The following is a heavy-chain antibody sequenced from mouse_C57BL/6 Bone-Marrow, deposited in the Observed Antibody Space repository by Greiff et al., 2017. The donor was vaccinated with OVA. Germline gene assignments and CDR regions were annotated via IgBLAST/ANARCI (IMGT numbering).Heavy chain of an antibody. J-gene: IGHJ4*01. D-gene: IGHD2-1*01. Sequence: DVKLVESEGGLVQPGSSMKLSCTASGFTFSDYYMAWVRQVPEKGLEWVANINYDGSSTYYLDSLKSRFIISRDNAKNILYLQMSSLKSEDTATYYCARDRGGNYPFYAMDYWGQGTSVTVSS. CDR2: INYDGSST. CDR3: ARDRGGNYPFYAMDY. V-gene: IGHV5-16*01. CDR1: GFTFSDYY.